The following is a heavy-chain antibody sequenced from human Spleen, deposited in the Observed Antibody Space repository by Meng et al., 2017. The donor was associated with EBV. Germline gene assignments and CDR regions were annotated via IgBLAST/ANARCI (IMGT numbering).Heavy chain of an antibody. D-gene: IGHD6-19*01. J-gene: IGHJ5*02. CDR1: GYTLTSYA. CDR3: ARDSSGDSRRFDP. CDR2: INVGNGDT. Sequence: QVQLGQSGAEEKKGGVSVKFSCEASGYTLTSYAMHWERQAPGQRLEWMGWINVGNGDTKYAQKFHGRVTITRDTSATTAYMELSSLTSEDTAVYYCARDSSGDSRRFDPWGQGTLVTVSS. V-gene: IGHV1-3*05.